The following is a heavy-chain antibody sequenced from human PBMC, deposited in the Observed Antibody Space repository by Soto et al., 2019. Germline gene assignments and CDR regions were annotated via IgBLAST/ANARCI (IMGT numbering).Heavy chain of an antibody. CDR3: ARQIYDSDTGPNFQYYFDS. J-gene: IGHJ4*02. D-gene: IGHD3-22*01. V-gene: IGHV5-10-1*01. Sequence: GESLKISCKGSGYSFTSYWIGWVRQMPGKGLEWMGRIDPSDSQTCYSPSFQGHVTISATKSITTVFLQWSSLRASDTAMYYCARQIYDSDTGPNFQYYFDSWGQGTPVTVSS. CDR2: IDPSDSQT. CDR1: GYSFTSYW.